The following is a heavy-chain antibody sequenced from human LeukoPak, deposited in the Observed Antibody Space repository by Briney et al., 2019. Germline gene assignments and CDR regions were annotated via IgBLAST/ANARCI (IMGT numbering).Heavy chain of an antibody. CDR2: MNPNSGNA. Sequence: ASVKVPCKASGYTFTGYYMHWVRQAPGQGLEWMGWMNPNSGNAGYAQKFQGRVTMTRNTSISTAYMELSSLRSEDTAVYYCAREIAAAGFFDYWGQGTLVTVSS. CDR1: GYTFTGYY. D-gene: IGHD6-13*01. CDR3: AREIAAAGFFDY. J-gene: IGHJ4*02. V-gene: IGHV1-8*02.